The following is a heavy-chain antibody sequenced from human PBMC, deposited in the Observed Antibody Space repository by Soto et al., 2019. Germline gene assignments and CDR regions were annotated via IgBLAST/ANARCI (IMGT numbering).Heavy chain of an antibody. CDR1: GYTFTSYD. CDR3: ATHEVDCISTNCDFVGSAP. CDR2: MNPNSGNT. Sequence: QVQLVQSGAEVKKPGASVKVSCKASGYTFTSYDINWVRQATGQGLEWMGWMNPNSGNTGYAQKFQGRVTMTRNTSSSTAYMELSSLRSEDKAVNYCATHEVDCISTNCDFVGSAPWGQGTLVTVSS. D-gene: IGHD2-2*01. V-gene: IGHV1-8*01. J-gene: IGHJ5*02.